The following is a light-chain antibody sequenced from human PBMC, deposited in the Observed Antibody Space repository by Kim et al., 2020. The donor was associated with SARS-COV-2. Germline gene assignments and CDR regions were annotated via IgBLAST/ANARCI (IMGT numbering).Light chain of an antibody. V-gene: IGLV2-23*01. Sequence: GQSFTISCTGTSSDVGRYNLVSWYQQNPGKAPKLMIYEGTKRPSGVSDRFSGSKSGNTASLTISGLQAEDEADYYCCSFADSSTYVFGSGTKVTVL. CDR3: CSFADSSTYV. CDR2: EGT. J-gene: IGLJ1*01. CDR1: SSDVGRYNL.